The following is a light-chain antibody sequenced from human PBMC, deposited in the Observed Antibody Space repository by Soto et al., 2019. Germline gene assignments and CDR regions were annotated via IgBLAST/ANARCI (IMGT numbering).Light chain of an antibody. CDR2: GAS. J-gene: IGKJ1*01. V-gene: IGKV3-20*01. Sequence: EIVLTQSPDTVSVSPGERVTLSCRASQNIFSNYLAWYQQKPGQAPRLLIYGASTRATGIVDRFSGGGSGTDFTLTISRLEPEDFAVYHCQQYGRSWTFGQGTRVEIK. CDR1: QNIFSNY. CDR3: QQYGRSWT.